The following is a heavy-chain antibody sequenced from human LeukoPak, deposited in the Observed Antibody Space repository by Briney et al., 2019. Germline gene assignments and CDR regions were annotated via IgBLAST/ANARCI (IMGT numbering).Heavy chain of an antibody. J-gene: IGHJ4*02. CDR2: IKHSGST. D-gene: IGHD4-23*01. CDR1: GGSFSGYY. CDR3: ARNGGNSDFDY. Sequence: SETLSLTCAVYGGSFSGYYWSWIRQPPGKGLEWIGEIKHSGSTNYNPSLKSRVTISVDTSKNQFSLKLSSVTAADTAVYYCARNGGNSDFDYWGQGTLVTVSS. V-gene: IGHV4-34*01.